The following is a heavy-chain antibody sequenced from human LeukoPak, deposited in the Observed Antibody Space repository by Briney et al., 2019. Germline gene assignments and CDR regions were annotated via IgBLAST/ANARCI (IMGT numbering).Heavy chain of an antibody. V-gene: IGHV4-59*01. CDR3: ARGGGYCSSTSCYRAHMYNWFDP. CDR2: IYYSGST. J-gene: IGHJ5*02. CDR1: GGSISSYY. Sequence: PSETLSLTCTVSGGSISSYYWSWLRQPPGKGLEWIGYIYYSGSTNYNPSLKSRVTISVDTSKNQFSLKLSSVTAADTAVYYCARGGGYCSSTSCYRAHMYNWFDPWGQGTLVTVSS. D-gene: IGHD2-2*02.